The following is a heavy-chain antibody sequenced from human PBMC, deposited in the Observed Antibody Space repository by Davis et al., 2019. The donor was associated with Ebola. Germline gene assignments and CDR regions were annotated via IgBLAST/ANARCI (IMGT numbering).Heavy chain of an antibody. CDR3: ARVALWFGDLPSFYFDY. J-gene: IGHJ4*02. D-gene: IGHD3-10*01. V-gene: IGHV3-30*03. Sequence: GGSLRLSCAASGFTFSSYGMHWVRQAPGKGLEWVAVISYDGSNKYYADSVKGRFTISRDNSKNTLYLQMNSLRAEDTAVYYCARVALWFGDLPSFYFDYWGQGTLVTVSS. CDR2: ISYDGSNK. CDR1: GFTFSSYG.